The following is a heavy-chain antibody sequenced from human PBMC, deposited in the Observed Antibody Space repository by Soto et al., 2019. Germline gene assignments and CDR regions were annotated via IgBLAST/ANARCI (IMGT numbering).Heavy chain of an antibody. CDR2: IYYSGTT. CDR3: ARHFSVDYFDY. J-gene: IGHJ4*02. CDR1: GGSLSGYY. Sequence: SETLSLTCTVSGGSLSGYYWSWIRQPPGKGLEWIGYIYYSGTTYYNPSLKSRVTISVDRSKNQFSLKLSSVTAADTAVYYCARHFSVDYFDYWGQGALVTVSS. V-gene: IGHV4-59*04.